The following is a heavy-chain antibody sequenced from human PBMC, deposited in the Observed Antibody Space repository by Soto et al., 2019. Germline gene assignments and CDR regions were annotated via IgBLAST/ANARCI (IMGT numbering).Heavy chain of an antibody. CDR3: VRGGPESSGISADDAFDI. V-gene: IGHV3-13*01. J-gene: IGHJ3*02. D-gene: IGHD6-19*01. CDR1: GFMFSSYD. CDR2: VRSAGDT. Sequence: PVGTMRLSCSASGFMFSSYDMHWVPQGAGNGLEWVAPVRSAGDTYFLVDVKGRFTISRENDKKSLNLQTNDLRTEDTTVYYCVRGGPESSGISADDAFDIWGQGTVVTVSS.